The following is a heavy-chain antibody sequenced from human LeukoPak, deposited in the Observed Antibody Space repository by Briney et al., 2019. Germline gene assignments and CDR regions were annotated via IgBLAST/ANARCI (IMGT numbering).Heavy chain of an antibody. CDR3: AKLPWPITTSGVVIIPDY. V-gene: IGHV3-23*01. CDR1: GFTFSSYV. J-gene: IGHJ4*02. D-gene: IGHD3-3*01. CDR2: MSGSGFDT. Sequence: GGSLRLSCAASGFTFSSYVMSWVRQAPGKGLEWVSAMSGSGFDTYYADSVKGRFTISRDNSKNTLYMQMNSLRVEDTAVYYCAKLPWPITTSGVVIIPDYWGQGTLVTVSS.